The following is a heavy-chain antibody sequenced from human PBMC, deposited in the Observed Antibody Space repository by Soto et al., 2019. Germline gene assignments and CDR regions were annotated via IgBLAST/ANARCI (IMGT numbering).Heavy chain of an antibody. CDR3: AKLSGYGTIFDY. V-gene: IGHV3-23*01. Sequence: GGSLRLSCAASGFTFSSYAMSWFRQAPGKGLEWVSAISGSGGSTYYADTVKGRFTISRDNSKNTLYLQMNSLRAEDTAVYYCAKLSGYGTIFDYWGQGTLVTVSS. CDR1: GFTFSSYA. D-gene: IGHD5-12*01. CDR2: ISGSGGST. J-gene: IGHJ4*02.